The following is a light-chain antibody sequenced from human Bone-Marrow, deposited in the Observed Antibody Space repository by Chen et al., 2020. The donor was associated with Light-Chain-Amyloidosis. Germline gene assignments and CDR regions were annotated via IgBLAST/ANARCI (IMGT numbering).Light chain of an antibody. Sequence: QSALTQPASVSGSPGHSLTLSCTGTSSDVGGDTHVSWYHQHPDKAPKLMIYEVTNRPSWVPDRFSGSKSDNTASLTISGLQTEDEADYFCSSYTITNTLVFGSGTRVTVL. V-gene: IGLV2-14*01. CDR3: SSYTITNTLV. J-gene: IGLJ1*01. CDR1: SSDVGGDTH. CDR2: EVT.